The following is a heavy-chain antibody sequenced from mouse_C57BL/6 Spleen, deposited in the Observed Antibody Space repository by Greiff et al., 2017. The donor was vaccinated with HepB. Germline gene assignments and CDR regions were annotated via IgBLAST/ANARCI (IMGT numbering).Heavy chain of an antibody. J-gene: IGHJ4*01. D-gene: IGHD2-9*01. CDR1: GFTFSDYG. Sequence: EVKLQESGGGLVKPGGSLKLSCAASGFTFSDYGMHWVRQAPEKGLEWVAYISSGSSTIYYADTVKGRFTISRDNAKNTLFLQMTSLRSEDTAMYYCATYYGYEDAMDYWGQGTSVTVSS. V-gene: IGHV5-17*01. CDR3: ATYYGYEDAMDY. CDR2: ISSGSSTI.